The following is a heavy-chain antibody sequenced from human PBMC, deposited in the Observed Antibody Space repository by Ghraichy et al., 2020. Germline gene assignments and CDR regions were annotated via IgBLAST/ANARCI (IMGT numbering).Heavy chain of an antibody. V-gene: IGHV4-34*01. CDR1: GGSFSGYY. D-gene: IGHD3-3*02. J-gene: IGHJ6*03. Sequence: SETLSLTCAVYGGSFSGYYWSWIRQPPGKGLEWIGEINHSGSTNYNPSLKSRVTISVDTSKNQFSLKLNSVTAADTAVYYCARGQSSMSRPPSLWSTLYYYYMDVWGKGTTVTVSS. CDR3: ARGQSSMSRPPSLWSTLYYYYMDV. CDR2: INHSGST.